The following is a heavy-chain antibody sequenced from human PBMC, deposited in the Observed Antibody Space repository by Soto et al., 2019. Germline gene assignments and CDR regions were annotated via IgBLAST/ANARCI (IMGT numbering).Heavy chain of an antibody. D-gene: IGHD3-3*01. CDR2: INHSGST. Sequence: PSETLSLTCAVYGGSFSGYYWSWIRQPPGKGLEWIGEINHSGSTNYNPSLKSRVTISVDTPKNQFSLKLSSVTAADTAVYYCARVFWSGYYTDYWGQGTLVTVSS. V-gene: IGHV4-34*01. CDR3: ARVFWSGYYTDY. J-gene: IGHJ4*02. CDR1: GGSFSGYY.